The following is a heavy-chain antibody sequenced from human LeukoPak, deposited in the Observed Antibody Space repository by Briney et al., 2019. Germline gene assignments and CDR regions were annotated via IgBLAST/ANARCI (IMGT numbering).Heavy chain of an antibody. CDR3: ARKFLTVRLIVY. D-gene: IGHD2/OR15-2a*01. CDR2: LYADGGT. J-gene: IGHJ4*02. CDR1: GFTISSNY. Sequence: GGSLTLSCAASGFTISSNYMNWVRQAPGKGLEWVSVLYADGGTAYADSVKGRFPVSRDNSKNTLYLQMNSLRVEDTAVYYCARKFLTVRLIVYWGEGTLVT. V-gene: IGHV3-66*01.